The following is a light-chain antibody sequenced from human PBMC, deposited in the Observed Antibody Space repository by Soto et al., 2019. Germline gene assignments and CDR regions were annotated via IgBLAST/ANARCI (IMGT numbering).Light chain of an antibody. CDR2: DPS. J-gene: IGKJ1*01. CDR3: QQSYSTPRT. V-gene: IGKV1-39*01. Sequence: DIQMTQSPSSLSASVGDRVTITCRASQSISSSLNWYRQRPGKAPQLLIYDPSTLQSGVPSRFSGSGSGTDFTLTISSLQPEDFAAYHCQQSYSTPRTFGQGTKVEMK. CDR1: QSISSS.